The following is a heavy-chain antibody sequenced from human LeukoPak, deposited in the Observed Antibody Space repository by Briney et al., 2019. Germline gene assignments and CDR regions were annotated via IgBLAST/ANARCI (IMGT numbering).Heavy chain of an antibody. CDR2: VYYDGIN. D-gene: IGHD3-16*01. Sequence: PSETLSLTCTVSGGSINNTLFYWGWIRQPPGKGLEWIGTVYYDGINYSSPSLKSRVATSVDTSKNQFSLRLSSVTAADTAVYYCARISRWGPYWCQGILVTVSS. V-gene: IGHV4-39*07. CDR1: GGSINNTLFY. CDR3: ARISRWGPY. J-gene: IGHJ4*02.